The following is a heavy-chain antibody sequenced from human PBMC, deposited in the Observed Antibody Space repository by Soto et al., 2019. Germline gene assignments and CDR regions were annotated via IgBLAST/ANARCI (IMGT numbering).Heavy chain of an antibody. CDR2: IKQDGSEK. D-gene: IGHD3-22*01. CDR1: GFTFSSYW. J-gene: IGHJ3*02. CDR3: ARDQQKYYYDSSANGAFDI. Sequence: PGGSLRLSCAASGFTFSSYWMSWVRQAPGKGLEWVANIKQDGSEKYYVDSVKGRFTISRDNAKNSLYLQMNSLRAEDTAVYYCARDQQKYYYDSSANGAFDIWGQGTMVTVS. V-gene: IGHV3-7*03.